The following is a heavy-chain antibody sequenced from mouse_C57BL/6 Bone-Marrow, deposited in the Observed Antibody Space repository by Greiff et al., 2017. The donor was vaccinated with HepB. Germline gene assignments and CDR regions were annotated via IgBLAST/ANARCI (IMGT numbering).Heavy chain of an antibody. Sequence: EVKLVESGGGLVQPGGSLSLSCAASGFTFTDYYMSWVRQPPGKALEWLGFIRNKANGYTTEYSASVKGRFTISRDNFQSILYLQMNALRAEDSATYYCARSPHYYGSSYWYFDVWGTGTTVTVSS. J-gene: IGHJ1*03. CDR3: ARSPHYYGSSYWYFDV. D-gene: IGHD1-1*01. CDR2: IRNKANGYTT. CDR1: GFTFTDYY. V-gene: IGHV7-3*01.